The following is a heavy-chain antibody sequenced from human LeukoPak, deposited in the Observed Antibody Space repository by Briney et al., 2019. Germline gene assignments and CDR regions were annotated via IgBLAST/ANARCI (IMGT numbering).Heavy chain of an antibody. D-gene: IGHD4-23*01. CDR3: TRLSGGNSDSYYYGLDV. CDR2: IKTKAESYAT. Sequence: GGSLRLSCAASGFTFSGSAIHWVRQASGKGLEWVARIKTKAESYATAYVASVKGRFTISRDDSKNTAYLQLDSLKTGDTAMYYCTRLSGGNSDSYYYGLDVWGQGTTVTVSS. J-gene: IGHJ6*02. V-gene: IGHV3-73*01. CDR1: GFTFSGSA.